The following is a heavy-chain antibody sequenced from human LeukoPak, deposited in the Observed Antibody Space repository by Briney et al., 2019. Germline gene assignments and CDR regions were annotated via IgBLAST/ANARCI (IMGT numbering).Heavy chain of an antibody. Sequence: SETLSLACTVSGGSISSHYWAWIRQSPVKGLEWIGDISNSGSTSYNPSLKSRVTISIDTSNNQFSLKLSPVTAADTAVYYCGRDALVGYFSYYYMDVWGKGTTVTVSS. CDR1: GGSISSHY. J-gene: IGHJ6*03. CDR3: GRDALVGYFSYYYMDV. CDR2: ISNSGST. D-gene: IGHD2-15*01. V-gene: IGHV4-59*11.